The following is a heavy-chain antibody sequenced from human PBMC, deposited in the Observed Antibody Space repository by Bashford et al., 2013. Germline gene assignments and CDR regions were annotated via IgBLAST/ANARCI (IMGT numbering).Heavy chain of an antibody. CDR1: VGRSSGYV. V-gene: IGHV4-34*01. D-gene: IGHD3-22*01. CDR2: INHSGST. J-gene: IGHJ4*02. Sequence: TLVLHLALSYVGRSSGYVLELESASPHGKGLEWIGEINHSGSTNYNPSLKSRVTISVDTSKNQFSLKLSSVTAADTAVYYCARPRSYDSSGYFFGYWGQGTLVTVSS. CDR3: ARPRSYDSSGYFFGY.